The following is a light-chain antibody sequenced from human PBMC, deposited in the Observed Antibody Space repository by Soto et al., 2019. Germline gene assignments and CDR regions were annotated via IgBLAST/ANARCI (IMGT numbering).Light chain of an antibody. CDR2: DAS. CDR3: QQGYSFPVT. Sequence: EIVLTQSPATLSLSPGERATLSCRASQSVRRYLAWYQQKPGQAPRLLIYDASNRATGIPARFSGSGSGTDFTLTISSLEPEDSATYYCQQGYSFPVTFGGGTKVEIK. CDR1: QSVRRY. V-gene: IGKV3-11*01. J-gene: IGKJ4*01.